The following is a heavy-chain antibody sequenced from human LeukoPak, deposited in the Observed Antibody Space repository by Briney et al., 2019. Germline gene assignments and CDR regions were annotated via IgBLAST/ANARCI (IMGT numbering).Heavy chain of an antibody. V-gene: IGHV3-74*01. CDR3: ARVFYISPYYASSGYSAG. CDR2: INSDGSSI. CDR1: GFTFSSYW. Sequence: PGGSLRLSCAAAGFTFSSYWMHWVRQAPGRGLVWVSRINSDGSSISYADSVKGRFTISRDNAKHTLYLQMTSLRAEDTAVYYCARVFYISPYYASSGYSAGWGQGTLVPVCS. J-gene: IGHJ4*02. D-gene: IGHD3-22*01.